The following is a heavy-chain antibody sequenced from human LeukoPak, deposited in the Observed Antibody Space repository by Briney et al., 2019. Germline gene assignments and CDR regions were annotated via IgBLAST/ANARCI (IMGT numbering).Heavy chain of an antibody. CDR2: ISYDGSNK. CDR3: ARGPGYGHYFDY. D-gene: IGHD5-12*01. V-gene: IGHV3-30*04. Sequence: GGPLEPSCAPSGFTFSSYAIHGVRQAPGKGLEGVAVISYDGSNKYYADSVKGRFTISRDNSKNTLYLQMNSLRDEDTAVYYCARGPGYGHYFDYWGQGALVTVSS. CDR1: GFTFSSYA. J-gene: IGHJ4*02.